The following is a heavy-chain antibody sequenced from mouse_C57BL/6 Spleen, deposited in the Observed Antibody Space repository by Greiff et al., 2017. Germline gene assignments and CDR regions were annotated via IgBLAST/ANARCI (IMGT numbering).Heavy chain of an antibody. V-gene: IGHV5-6*01. J-gene: IGHJ1*03. CDR2: ISSGGSYT. CDR1: GFTFSSYG. CDR3: ARQEVGYWYFDV. D-gene: IGHD1-1*01. Sequence: EVHLVESGGDLVKPGGSLKLSCAASGFTFSSYGMSWVRQTPDKRLEWVATISSGGSYTYYPDSVKGRFTISRDNAKNTLYLQMSSLKSEDTAMYYCARQEVGYWYFDVWGTGTTVTVSS.